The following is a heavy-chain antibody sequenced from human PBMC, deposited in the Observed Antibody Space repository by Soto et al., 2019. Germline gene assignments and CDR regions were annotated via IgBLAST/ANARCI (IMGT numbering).Heavy chain of an antibody. D-gene: IGHD2-21*02. CDR1: GESISSSSYY. CDR2: IYYSGRT. J-gene: IGHJ4*02. Sequence: SETLSLTCIVSGESISSSSYYWAWIRQPPGKGLEWIGSIYYSGRTYYNPSFKSRVTISIDTSKNQLSLKLSSVTATDTAVYYCARQRTTVETQVYFDHWGQVALGTDSS. CDR3: ARQRTTVETQVYFDH. V-gene: IGHV4-39*01.